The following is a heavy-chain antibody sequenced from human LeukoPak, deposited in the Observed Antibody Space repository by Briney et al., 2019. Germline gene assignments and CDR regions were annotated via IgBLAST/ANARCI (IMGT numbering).Heavy chain of an antibody. D-gene: IGHD3/OR15-3a*01. J-gene: IGHJ4*02. CDR1: GFTFSSYA. CDR3: AKVISRKGGTGYYSQLDY. V-gene: IGHV3-23*01. Sequence: PGGSLRLSCAASGFTFSSYAMSWVRQAPGKGLEWVSAISGSGGSTYYADSVKGRFTISRDNSKNTLYLQMNSLRAEDTAVYYCAKVISRKGGTGYYSQLDYWGQGTLVTVSS. CDR2: ISGSGGST.